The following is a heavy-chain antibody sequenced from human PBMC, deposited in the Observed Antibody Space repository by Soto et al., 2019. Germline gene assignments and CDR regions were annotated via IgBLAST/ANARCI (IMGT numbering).Heavy chain of an antibody. CDR2: ISDSGATT. V-gene: IGHV3-23*01. CDR3: AKEDTSSGSLDY. CDR1: GFPFGENA. J-gene: IGHJ4*02. D-gene: IGHD6-19*01. Sequence: HPGGSLRLSFAASGFPFGENAMSWVRQAPGKGLEWVSGISDSGATTYYADSLRGRFTISRDNSKNTLYLQMKSLRAEDSASYYCAKEDTSSGSLDYWGQGALVTVSS.